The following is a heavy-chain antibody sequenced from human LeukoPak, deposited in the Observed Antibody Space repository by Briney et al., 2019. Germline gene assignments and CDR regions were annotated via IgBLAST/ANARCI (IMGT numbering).Heavy chain of an antibody. D-gene: IGHD6-13*01. CDR3: AGRYWVYAFDI. V-gene: IGHV5-51*01. CDR2: IYPGDSDT. Sequence: GESLKIPSKGSGYSFTSYWIGWVRQMPGKGLEWMGIIYPGDSDTRYSPSFQGQVTISADKSISTAYLQWSSLKASDTAMYYCAGRYWVYAFDIWGQGTMVTVSS. CDR1: GYSFTSYW. J-gene: IGHJ3*02.